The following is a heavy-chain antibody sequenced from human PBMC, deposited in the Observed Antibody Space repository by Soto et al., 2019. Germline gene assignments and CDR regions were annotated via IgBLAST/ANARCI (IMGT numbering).Heavy chain of an antibody. D-gene: IGHD1-26*01. J-gene: IGHJ6*02. CDR2: ISYDGSNK. CDR3: AKDPSGSYSDYYYGMDV. Sequence: GGSLRLSCAASGFTFSSYGMHWVRQAPGKGLEWVAVISYDGSNKYYADSVKGRFTISRDNSKNTLYLQVNSLRAEDTAVYYCAKDPSGSYSDYYYGMDVWGQGTTGTVSS. V-gene: IGHV3-30*18. CDR1: GFTFSSYG.